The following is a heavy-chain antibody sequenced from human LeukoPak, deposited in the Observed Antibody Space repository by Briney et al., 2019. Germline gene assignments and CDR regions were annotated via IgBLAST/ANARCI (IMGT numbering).Heavy chain of an antibody. D-gene: IGHD3-10*01. CDR3: ARIYYYGSREGPYYYYGMDV. CDR1: GGSISSYY. J-gene: IGHJ6*02. CDR2: IYYSGST. Sequence: SETLSLTCTVSGGSISSYYWSWIRQPPGKGLEWIGYIYYSGSTNYNPSLKSRVTISVDTSKNQFSLKLSSVTAADTAVYYCARIYYYGSREGPYYYYGMDVWGQGTTVTVSS. V-gene: IGHV4-59*01.